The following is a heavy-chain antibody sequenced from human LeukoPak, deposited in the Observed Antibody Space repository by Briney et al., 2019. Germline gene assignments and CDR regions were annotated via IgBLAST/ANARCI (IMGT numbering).Heavy chain of an antibody. CDR1: GFTFSSYS. V-gene: IGHV3-48*01. Sequence: GGSLRLCCAASGFTFSSYSMNWVRQAPGKGLEWVSYISSSSSTIYYADSVKGRFTISRDNAKNSLYLQMNSLRAEDTAVYYCARDCRFDYWGQGTLVTVSS. J-gene: IGHJ4*02. CDR2: ISSSSSTI. CDR3: ARDCRFDY.